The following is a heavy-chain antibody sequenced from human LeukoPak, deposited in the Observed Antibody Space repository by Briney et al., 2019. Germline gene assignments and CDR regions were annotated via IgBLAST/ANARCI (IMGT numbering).Heavy chain of an antibody. CDR1: GGSISSYY. V-gene: IGHV4-59*01. J-gene: IGHJ3*02. CDR2: IYYSGST. Sequence: SKTLSLTCTVSGGSISSYYWSWIRQPPGKGLEWIGYIYYSGSTNYNPSLKSRVTISVDTSKNQFSLKLSSVTAADTAVYYCARDLTDDAFDIWGQGTMVTVSS. CDR3: ARDLTDDAFDI.